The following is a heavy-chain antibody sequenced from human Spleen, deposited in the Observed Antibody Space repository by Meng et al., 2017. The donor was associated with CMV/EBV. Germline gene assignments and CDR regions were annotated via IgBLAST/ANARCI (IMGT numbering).Heavy chain of an antibody. CDR3: ARVRDIGASGRPFDI. Sequence: GGSLRLSCAASGFTFSSYAMSWVRQAPGKGLEWVSVIYSGGSSTYYADSVKGRFTISRDNSKNSLFLQMNSLRAEDTAVYYCARVRDIGASGRPFDIWGQGTLVTVSS. V-gene: IGHV3-23*03. CDR1: GFTFSSYA. CDR2: IYSGGSST. D-gene: IGHD5-12*01. J-gene: IGHJ4*02.